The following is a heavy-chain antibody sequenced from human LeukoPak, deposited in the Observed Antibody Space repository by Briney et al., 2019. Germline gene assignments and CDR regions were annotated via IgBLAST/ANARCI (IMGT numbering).Heavy chain of an antibody. D-gene: IGHD1-26*01. CDR3: ARDREVGATYYSYGMDV. J-gene: IGHJ6*02. CDR1: GFTFSSYG. CDR2: IWYDGSNK. V-gene: IGHV3-33*01. Sequence: GGSLRLSCAATGFTFSSYGMRWVRQAPGKGLEWVAVIWYDGSNKYYADSVKGRFTISRDNSKNTLYLQMNSLRAEDTAVYYCARDREVGATYYSYGMDVWGQGATVTVSS.